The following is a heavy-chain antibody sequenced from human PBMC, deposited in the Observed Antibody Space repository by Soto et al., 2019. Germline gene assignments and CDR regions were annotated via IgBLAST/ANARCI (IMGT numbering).Heavy chain of an antibody. J-gene: IGHJ4*02. CDR2: IYYSGST. CDR3: ARRRGPDTMSGAYYFDY. Sequence: SETLSLTCTVSGGSISSYYWSWIRQPPGKGLEWIGYIYYSGSTNYNPSLKSRVTISVDTSKNQFSLKLSSVTAADTAVYYCARRRGPDTMSGAYYFDYWGQGTLVTVSS. D-gene: IGHD4-17*01. V-gene: IGHV4-59*08. CDR1: GGSISSYY.